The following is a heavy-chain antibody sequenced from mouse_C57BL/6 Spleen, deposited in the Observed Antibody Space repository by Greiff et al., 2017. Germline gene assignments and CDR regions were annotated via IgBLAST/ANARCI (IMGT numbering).Heavy chain of an antibody. Sequence: EVKLVESGGGLVKPGGSLKLSCAASGFTLSDYGMHWVRQAPEKGLEWVAYISSGRSTIYYADTVKGRFTISRDNAQNTLFLQMTSLSSEDTAMYYCVRPDGNYYYYAMDYWGQGTSVTVSS. CDR3: VRPDGNYYYYAMDY. V-gene: IGHV5-17*01. J-gene: IGHJ4*01. D-gene: IGHD2-1*01. CDR1: GFTLSDYG. CDR2: ISSGRSTI.